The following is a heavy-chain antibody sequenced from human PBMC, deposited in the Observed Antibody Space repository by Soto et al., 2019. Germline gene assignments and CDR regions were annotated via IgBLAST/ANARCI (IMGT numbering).Heavy chain of an antibody. CDR1: GGSISSYY. V-gene: IGHV4-59*08. Sequence: SETLSLTCTVSGGSISSYYWSWIRQPPGKGLEWIGYIYYSGSTNYNPSLKSRVTISVDTSKNQFSLKLSSVTAADTAVYYCARQGTVAGVYGNSGFDPWGQGTLVTVSS. CDR2: IYYSGST. CDR3: ARQGTVAGVYGNSGFDP. J-gene: IGHJ5*02. D-gene: IGHD2-15*01.